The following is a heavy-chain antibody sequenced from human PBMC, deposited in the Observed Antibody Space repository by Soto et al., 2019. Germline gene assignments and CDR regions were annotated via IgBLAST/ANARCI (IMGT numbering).Heavy chain of an antibody. D-gene: IGHD2-15*01. CDR3: ATEAPGYCSGGSCPEDA. CDR2: ISSSSSTI. CDR1: GFTFSSYS. V-gene: IGHV3-48*02. Sequence: GGSLRLSCAASGFTFSSYSMNWVRQAPGKALEWVSYISSSSSTIYYPDSVKGRFTISRDNAKNPLYLQMNSLRDEGTDVYYCATEAPGYCSGGSCPEDAWGQGTTVTVSS. J-gene: IGHJ6*02.